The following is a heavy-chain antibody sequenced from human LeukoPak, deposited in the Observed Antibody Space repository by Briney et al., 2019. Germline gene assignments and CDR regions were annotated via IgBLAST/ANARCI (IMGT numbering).Heavy chain of an antibody. CDR2: IHYDGARS. CDR1: GFTFSGYG. J-gene: IGHJ4*02. D-gene: IGHD3-9*01. V-gene: IGHV3-30*02. CDR3: TKYRSGNFDYYPDLDS. Sequence: PGWSLRLSCAASGFTFSGYGMHWVRQAPGKGLEWVAFIHYDGARSYYADSVKGRFTISRDNFKNTLYLQMNSLRTEDTAIYYCTKYRSGNFDYYPDLDSWGQGILVTVSS.